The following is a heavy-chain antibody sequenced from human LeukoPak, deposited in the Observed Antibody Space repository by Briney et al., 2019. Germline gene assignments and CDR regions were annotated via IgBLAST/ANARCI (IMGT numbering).Heavy chain of an antibody. CDR3: ARAGYDILTLAPDPANDY. Sequence: ASVKGSCKASGYTFTGYYMHWVRQAPGQGLEWMGRINPNSGGTNYAQKFQGRVTMTRDTSISTAYMELSRLRSDDTAAYYCARAGYDILTLAPDPANDYWGQGILVTVSS. CDR2: INPNSGGT. CDR1: GYTFTGYY. V-gene: IGHV1-2*06. D-gene: IGHD3-9*01. J-gene: IGHJ4*02.